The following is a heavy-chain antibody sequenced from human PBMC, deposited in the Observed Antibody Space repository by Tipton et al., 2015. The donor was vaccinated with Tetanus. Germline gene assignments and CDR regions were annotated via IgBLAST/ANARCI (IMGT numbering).Heavy chain of an antibody. CDR2: IFYSGSS. J-gene: IGHJ4*02. CDR3: ARGLIDAFLVSRLCFGS. D-gene: IGHD2-8*01. Sequence: TLSLTCSVSGDSGSRYYWSWIRQPPGKALEWIGDIFYSGSSISNPSFRSRVTMSVDTSRTLFSLTLSAVTAADTAVYFCARGLIDAFLVSRLCFGSWGPGPLITVSS. CDR1: GDSGSRYY. V-gene: IGHV4-59*02.